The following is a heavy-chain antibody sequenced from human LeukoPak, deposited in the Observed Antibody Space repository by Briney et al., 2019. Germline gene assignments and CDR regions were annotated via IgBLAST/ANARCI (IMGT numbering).Heavy chain of an antibody. Sequence: ASVKVSCKASGYTFTSYGISWVRQAPGQGLEWMGWISAYNGNTNYAQKFQGRVTMTRDTSISTAYMELSRLRSDDTAVYYCATYSGYDTTGFDYWGQGTLVTVSS. D-gene: IGHD5-12*01. V-gene: IGHV1-18*01. CDR1: GYTFTSYG. CDR2: ISAYNGNT. CDR3: ATYSGYDTTGFDY. J-gene: IGHJ4*02.